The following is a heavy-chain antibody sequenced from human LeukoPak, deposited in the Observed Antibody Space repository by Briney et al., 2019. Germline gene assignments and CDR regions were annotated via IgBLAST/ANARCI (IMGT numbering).Heavy chain of an antibody. V-gene: IGHV3-9*03. Sequence: AGGSLRLSCAASGFSFDDYAMHWVRQAPGKGPEWVSGITGNGGTIAYAGSVKGRFTVSRDNAKSSLYLQMSSLRAEDMALYYCVRESGSYYFDYWGQGTLVTVSS. D-gene: IGHD3-22*01. CDR3: VRESGSYYFDY. CDR1: GFSFDDYA. CDR2: ITGNGGTI. J-gene: IGHJ4*02.